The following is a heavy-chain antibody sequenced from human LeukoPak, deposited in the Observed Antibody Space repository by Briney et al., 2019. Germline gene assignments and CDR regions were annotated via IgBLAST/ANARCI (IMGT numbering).Heavy chain of an antibody. D-gene: IGHD6-13*01. Sequence: GRSLRLSCAASGFTFSSYWMHWVRQAPGKGLVWVSHIKSDGSSTSYADSVKGRFTISRDNAKNTLNLQMNSLRAEDSAVYYCAVRYSGSWYLFDYWGQGTLVTVSS. CDR1: GFTFSSYW. CDR2: IKSDGSST. V-gene: IGHV3-74*01. CDR3: AVRYSGSWYLFDY. J-gene: IGHJ4*02.